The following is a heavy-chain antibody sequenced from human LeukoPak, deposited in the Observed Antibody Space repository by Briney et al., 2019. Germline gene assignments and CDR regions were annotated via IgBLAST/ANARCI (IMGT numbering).Heavy chain of an antibody. CDR2: IKQDGSEK. V-gene: IGHV3-7*01. D-gene: IGHD2-21*01. Sequence: GGSLRLSCAASGSSFGSYWMSWVRQAPGKGLEWVANIKQDGSEKYYVDSVKGRFTISRDNAKNSLHPQMNSLRAEDTAVYYCAKYCGGDCDQGAFDIWGQGTMVTVSS. CDR1: GSSFGSYW. J-gene: IGHJ3*02. CDR3: AKYCGGDCDQGAFDI.